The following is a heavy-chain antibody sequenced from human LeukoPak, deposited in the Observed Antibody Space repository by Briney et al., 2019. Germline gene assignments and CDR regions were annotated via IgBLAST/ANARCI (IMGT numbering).Heavy chain of an antibody. CDR1: GFTFSSYE. V-gene: IGHV3-48*03. CDR3: AKVGSYWDFDY. D-gene: IGHD1-26*01. Sequence: PGGSLRLSCAASGFTFSSYEMNWVRQAPGKGLEWVSYISSSGNTIYYADSVKGRFTISRDNAKNSLYLQMNSLRAEDAAVYYCAKVGSYWDFDYWGQGTLVTVSS. J-gene: IGHJ4*02. CDR2: ISSSGNTI.